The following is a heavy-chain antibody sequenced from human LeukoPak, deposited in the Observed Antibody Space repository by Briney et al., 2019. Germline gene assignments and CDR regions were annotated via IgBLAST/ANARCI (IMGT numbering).Heavy chain of an antibody. CDR1: GFSFSTYV. J-gene: IGHJ6*02. Sequence: GGSLRLSCAASGFSFSTYVMSWVRQAPGKGPEWVANMDQDGSEINYLDSVKGRFTISRDNAKNSLYLQMNSLRAEDTAVYYCARGSMVRFNYYYYGMDVWGQGTTVTVS. CDR2: MDQDGSEI. CDR3: ARGSMVRFNYYYYGMDV. D-gene: IGHD3-10*01. V-gene: IGHV3-7*01.